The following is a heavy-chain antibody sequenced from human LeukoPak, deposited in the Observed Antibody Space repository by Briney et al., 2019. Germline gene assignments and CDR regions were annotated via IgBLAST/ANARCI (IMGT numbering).Heavy chain of an antibody. D-gene: IGHD2-2*01. CDR2: IYYSGIT. J-gene: IGHJ4*02. V-gene: IGHV4-30-4*01. CDR3: ARVPAVSSSNFDY. Sequence: PSETLSLTCTVSGGFISSGDHYWSWVRQPPGEGLEWIGYIYYSGITYYNPSLKSRLTISVDTSKNQFSLKLSSVTAADTAVYFCARVPAVSSSNFDYWGQGTLVTVSS. CDR1: GGFISSGDHY.